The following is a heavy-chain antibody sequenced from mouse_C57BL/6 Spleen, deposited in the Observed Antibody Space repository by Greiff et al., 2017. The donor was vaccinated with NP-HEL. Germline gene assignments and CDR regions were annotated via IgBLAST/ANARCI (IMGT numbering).Heavy chain of an antibody. J-gene: IGHJ2*01. CDR2: IHPNSGST. D-gene: IGHD2-12*01. V-gene: IGHV1-64*01. Sequence: QVQLQQPGAELVKPGASVKLSCKASGYTFTSYWMHWVKQRPGQGLEWIGMIHPNSGSTNYNEKFKSKATLTVDKPSSTAYMQLSSLTSEDSAVYYCARVGGDDPSFDYWGQGTTLTVSS. CDR3: ARVGGDDPSFDY. CDR1: GYTFTSYW.